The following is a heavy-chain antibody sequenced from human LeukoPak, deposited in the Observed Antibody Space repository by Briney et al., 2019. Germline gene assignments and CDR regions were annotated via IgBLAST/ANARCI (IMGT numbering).Heavy chain of an antibody. Sequence: GASVKVSCKASGYTFTGYYMHWVRQAPGQGLEWMGWINPNSGGTNYAQKFQGRVTMTRDTSISTAYMELSRLRSDDTAVYYCARARGYSYGYYYYYYMDVWGKGTTVTISS. V-gene: IGHV1-2*02. J-gene: IGHJ6*03. D-gene: IGHD5-18*01. CDR2: INPNSGGT. CDR1: GYTFTGYY. CDR3: ARARGYSYGYYYYYYMDV.